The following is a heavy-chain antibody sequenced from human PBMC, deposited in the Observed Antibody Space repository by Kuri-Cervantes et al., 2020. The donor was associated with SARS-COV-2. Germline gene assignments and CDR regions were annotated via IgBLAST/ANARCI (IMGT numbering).Heavy chain of an antibody. CDR2: INSDGNST. CDR3: AKDIIHRSRGDGPVTFDY. D-gene: IGHD5-24*01. Sequence: GGSLRLSCAASGFTFSSYWMHWVRQAPGKGLVWVSRINSDGNSTSYADSVKGRFTISRDNSKYTLYLQMNSLRAEDTALYYCAKDIIHRSRGDGPVTFDYWGQGTLVTVS. V-gene: IGHV3-74*01. CDR1: GFTFSSYW. J-gene: IGHJ4*02.